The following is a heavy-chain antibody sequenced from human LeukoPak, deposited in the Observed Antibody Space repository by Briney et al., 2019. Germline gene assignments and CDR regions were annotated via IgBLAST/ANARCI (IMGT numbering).Heavy chain of an antibody. Sequence: GGSLTLSCVASGFTFSRYNMHWVRQAPGKGLEWVALIWYDGTDTYYADAVKGRFTISRDDSKNTVYLQMNSLTAEDTAFYYCARGFLPFDFWGHGTLVTVSS. CDR1: GFTFSRYN. D-gene: IGHD3-3*01. CDR2: IWYDGTDT. J-gene: IGHJ4*01. CDR3: ARGFLPFDF. V-gene: IGHV3-33*08.